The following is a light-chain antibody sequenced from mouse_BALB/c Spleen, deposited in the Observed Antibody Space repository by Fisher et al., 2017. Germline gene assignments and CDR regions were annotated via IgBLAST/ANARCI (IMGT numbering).Light chain of an antibody. V-gene: IGKV4-57*01. CDR3: QQYSGYPYT. CDR1: SSVSY. Sequence: IVLTQTPAILSASPGEKVTMTCRASSSVSYMHWFQQKPGTSPKLWIYSTSNLASGVPARFSGSGSGTSYSLTISSVEAEDAATYYCQQYSGYPYTFGGGTKLEIK. J-gene: IGKJ2*01. CDR2: STS.